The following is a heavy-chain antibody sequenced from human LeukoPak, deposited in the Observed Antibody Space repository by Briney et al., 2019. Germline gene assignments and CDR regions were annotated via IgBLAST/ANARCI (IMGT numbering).Heavy chain of an antibody. CDR1: GYTFTSYG. D-gene: IGHD3-10*01. Sequence: ASVKVSCKASGYTFTSYGISWVRQAPGQGLEWMGWISAYNGNTNYAQKLQGRATMTTDTSTSTAYMELRSLRSDDTAVYYCARDLPQIGSRRGYWFDPWGQGTLVTVSS. CDR3: ARDLPQIGSRRGYWFDP. CDR2: ISAYNGNT. V-gene: IGHV1-18*01. J-gene: IGHJ5*02.